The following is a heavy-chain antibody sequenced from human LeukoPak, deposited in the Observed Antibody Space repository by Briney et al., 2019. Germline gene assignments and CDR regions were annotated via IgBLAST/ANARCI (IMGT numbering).Heavy chain of an antibody. J-gene: IGHJ4*02. CDR3: ARVTPAGAWLGYFDY. Sequence: SETLSLTCTVSGGSISSSTYYWGWIRQSPGKGLEWIGSDHYSGGSYYSPSLKSRVTISLNTSENQFSLKLSSVTAADTAVYYCARVTPAGAWLGYFDYWGQGTLVTVSS. D-gene: IGHD6-19*01. CDR2: DHYSGGS. V-gene: IGHV4-39*07. CDR1: GGSISSSTYY.